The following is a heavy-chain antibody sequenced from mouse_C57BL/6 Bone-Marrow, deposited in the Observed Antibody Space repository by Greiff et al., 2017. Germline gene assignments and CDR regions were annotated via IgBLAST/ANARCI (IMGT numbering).Heavy chain of an antibody. CDR2: IDPENCDT. CDR1: GFNIKDDY. CDR3: TTSHWYFDV. V-gene: IGHV14-4*01. Sequence: VQLQQSGAELVRPGASVPLSCTASGFNIKDDYMPWVKQRPEQGLEWIGWIDPENCDTAYASKFQGKATITADTSSNTAYLQLSSLTSEDTAVYYCTTSHWYFDVWGTGTTVTVA. J-gene: IGHJ1*03.